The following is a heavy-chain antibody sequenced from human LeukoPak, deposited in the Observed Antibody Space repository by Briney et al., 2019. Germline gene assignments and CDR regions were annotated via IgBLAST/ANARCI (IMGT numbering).Heavy chain of an antibody. CDR1: GFTVSNNY. Sequence: GGSLRLSCTASGFTVSNNYMSWVRQAPGKGLEWVSISYSDANTNYADSVKGRFTISRDTSQNTLSLQMNSLRAEDTAVYYCVRKNRDFNAAFDIWGQGTVVTVSA. CDR2: SYSDANT. V-gene: IGHV3-53*01. CDR3: VRKNRDFNAAFDI. J-gene: IGHJ3*02. D-gene: IGHD1-14*01.